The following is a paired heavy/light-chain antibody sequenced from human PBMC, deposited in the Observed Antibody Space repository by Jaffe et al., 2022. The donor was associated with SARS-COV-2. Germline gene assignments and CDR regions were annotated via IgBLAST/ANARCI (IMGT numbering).Light chain of an antibody. CDR2: AVA. CDR3: LQDYKYPPT. J-gene: IGKJ1*01. Sequence: AIQMTQSPSSLSASVGDRVTITCRASQDIRNALGWFQQKPGKAPEVLIYAVASLQGEVPSRFSGSASGTDFTLTISSLQPEDFATYYCLQDYKYPPTFGQGTKVEIK. CDR1: QDIRNA. V-gene: IGKV1-6*01.
Heavy chain of an antibody. CDR1: GFTFSTHD. D-gene: IGHD5-18*01. CDR3: AKDDRYGPLHS. J-gene: IGHJ4*02. V-gene: IGHV3-23*01. CDR2: ISDSGVNT. Sequence: EVQLLESGGGFVQPGGSLRLSCAASGFTFSTHDMAWVRQAPGEGLEWVSGISDSGVNTYYADSVKGRFTISRDNSKNTVFLQMNSLRVEDTAIYYCAKDDRYGPLHSWGQGNLVTVSS.